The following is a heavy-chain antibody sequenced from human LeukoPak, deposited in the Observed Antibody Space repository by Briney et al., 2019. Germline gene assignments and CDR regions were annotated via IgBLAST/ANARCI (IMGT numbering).Heavy chain of an antibody. CDR3: ARYEQSLGVTTSDP. CDR1: GFTFSSYS. D-gene: IGHD2-21*02. J-gene: IGHJ5*02. Sequence: AGGSLRLPCAASGFTFSSYSMNWVRQAPGKGLEWVSSISSSSSYIYYADSVKGRFTISRDNAKHSLYLQINSLTVEDTAMYYCARYEQSLGVTTSDPWSQGTLVTVSS. V-gene: IGHV3-21*01. CDR2: ISSSSSYI.